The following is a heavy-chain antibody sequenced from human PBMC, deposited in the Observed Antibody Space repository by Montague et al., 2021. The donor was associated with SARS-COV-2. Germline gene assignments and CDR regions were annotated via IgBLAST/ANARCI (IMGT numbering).Heavy chain of an antibody. CDR3: ARQRRGGLVSTPRFFDY. CDR2: IDHSGNT. V-gene: IGHV4-34*01. Sequence: SETLSLTCAVYGGSFSTYYWAWIRQSPGKGLEWIGNIDHSGNTNYNPSLKSRVTISVDTSKNQFSLKLSSVTAADTAVYYCARQRRGGLVSTPRFFDYWGQGTLVTVSS. D-gene: IGHD6-19*01. J-gene: IGHJ4*02. CDR1: GGSFSTYY.